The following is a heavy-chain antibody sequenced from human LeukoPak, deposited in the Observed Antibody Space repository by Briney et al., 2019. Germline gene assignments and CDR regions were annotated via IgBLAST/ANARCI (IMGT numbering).Heavy chain of an antibody. Sequence: PMASVKVSCKASGYTFTSYYMHWVRQAPGQGLEWMGWINPNSGGTNYAQKFQGRVTMTRDTPISTAYMELSRLRSDDTAVYYCARGTLSHYYDSSGYYYAARVPSDYWGQGTLVTVSS. CDR3: ARGTLSHYYDSSGYYYAARVPSDY. J-gene: IGHJ4*02. D-gene: IGHD3-22*01. V-gene: IGHV1-2*02. CDR1: GYTFTSYY. CDR2: INPNSGGT.